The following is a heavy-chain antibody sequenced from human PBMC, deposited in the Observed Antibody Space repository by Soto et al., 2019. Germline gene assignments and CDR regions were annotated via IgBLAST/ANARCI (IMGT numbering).Heavy chain of an antibody. D-gene: IGHD3-22*01. V-gene: IGHV3-23*01. CDR3: APRITMIVVSGAFDI. J-gene: IGHJ3*02. CDR1: GFTFSSYA. CDR2: ISGSGGST. Sequence: EVQLLESGGGLVQPGGSLRLSCAASGFTFSSYAMSWVRQAPGKGLEWVSAISGSGGSTYYADSVKGRFTISRDNSKNTLYLQMNSLRAEDTGVYYCAPRITMIVVSGAFDIWGQGTMVTVSS.